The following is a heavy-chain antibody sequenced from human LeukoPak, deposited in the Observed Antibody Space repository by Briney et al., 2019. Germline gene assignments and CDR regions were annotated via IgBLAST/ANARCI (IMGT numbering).Heavy chain of an antibody. Sequence: SETLSLTCTVSGGSISGSSYYWGWIRQPPGKGLEWIGSISYSGSTYYNPSLKSRVTISIDTSKNQFSLKLSSVTAADTAVYYCARGDDILTGYYPGFDPWGQGTLVTVSS. CDR3: ARGDDILTGYYPGFDP. CDR2: ISYSGST. J-gene: IGHJ5*02. V-gene: IGHV4-39*07. D-gene: IGHD3-9*01. CDR1: GGSISGSSYY.